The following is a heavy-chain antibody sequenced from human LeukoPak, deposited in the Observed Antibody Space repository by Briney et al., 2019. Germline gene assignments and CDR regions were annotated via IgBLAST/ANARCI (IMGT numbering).Heavy chain of an antibody. CDR2: INHSGST. CDR3: ARGRVDSSSWYFDY. J-gene: IGHJ4*02. CDR1: GGSFSGYY. Sequence: PSETLSLTCAVYGGSFSGYYWSWIRQPPGKGLEWIGEINHSGSTNYNPSLKSRVTISVDTSRNQFSLKLSSVTAADTAVYYCARGRVDSSSWYFDYWGQGTLVTVSS. V-gene: IGHV4-34*01. D-gene: IGHD6-13*01.